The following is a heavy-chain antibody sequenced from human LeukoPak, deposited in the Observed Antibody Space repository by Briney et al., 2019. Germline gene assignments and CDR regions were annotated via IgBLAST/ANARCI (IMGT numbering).Heavy chain of an antibody. CDR2: IYSGGST. V-gene: IGHV3-66*01. Sequence: GGSLRLSCAASGFTVCSNYMSWVRQAPGKGLEWVSVIYSGGSTYYAGSVKGRFTISRDNSKNTLYLQMNSLRAEDTAVYYCASIPGPTTYYDFWSGYYPHYYGMDVWGQGTTVTVSS. J-gene: IGHJ6*02. CDR3: ASIPGPTTYYDFWSGYYPHYYGMDV. D-gene: IGHD3-3*01. CDR1: GFTVCSNY.